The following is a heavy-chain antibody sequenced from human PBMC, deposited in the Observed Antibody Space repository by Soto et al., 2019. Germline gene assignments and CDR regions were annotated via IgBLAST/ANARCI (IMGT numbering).Heavy chain of an antibody. CDR2: IIPIFGTA. Sequence: QVQLVQSGAEVKKPGSSVKVSCKASGGTFSSYAISWVRQAPGQGLEWMGGIIPIFGTANYAQKFQGRVTITADESTSTAYMGLSSLRSEDTAVYYCARDQVAPYYYDSSGLGHAFDIWGQGTMVTVSS. CDR3: ARDQVAPYYYDSSGLGHAFDI. D-gene: IGHD3-22*01. V-gene: IGHV1-69*01. J-gene: IGHJ3*02. CDR1: GGTFSSYA.